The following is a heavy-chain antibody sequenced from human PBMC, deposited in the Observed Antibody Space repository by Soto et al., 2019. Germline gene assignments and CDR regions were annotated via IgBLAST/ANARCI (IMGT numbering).Heavy chain of an antibody. J-gene: IGHJ4*02. D-gene: IGHD1-26*01. Sequence: QVQLVQSGAEVKKPGASVKVSCRASGYTFTSYAMHWVRQAPGQRLEWMGWINAGNGNTKYSQKFQGRVTITRDTSASTAYMELSSLRSEDTAVYYCAGGLGLYYFDYWGQGTLVTVSS. CDR3: AGGLGLYYFDY. CDR1: GYTFTSYA. CDR2: INAGNGNT. V-gene: IGHV1-3*01.